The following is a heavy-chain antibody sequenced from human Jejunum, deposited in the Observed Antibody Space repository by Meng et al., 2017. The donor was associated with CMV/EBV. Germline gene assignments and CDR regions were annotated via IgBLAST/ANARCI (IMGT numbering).Heavy chain of an antibody. CDR1: GGSFSGDY. Sequence: HGQLQEGGAGLLQPAEALSLPCAGSGGSFSGDYCSWIRQPPGKGLEWIGEINYKGSTNYSPSLKSRVTMSLVTSKNQFSLKLTSVTAADTAMYYCSRCPRDDDSGYWFFDNWGQGTLVTVSS. V-gene: IGHV4-34*01. CDR2: INYKGST. J-gene: IGHJ4*02. D-gene: IGHD3-22*01. CDR3: SRCPRDDDSGYWFFDN.